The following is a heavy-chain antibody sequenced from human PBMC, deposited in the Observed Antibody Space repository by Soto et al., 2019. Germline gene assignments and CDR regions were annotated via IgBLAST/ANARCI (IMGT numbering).Heavy chain of an antibody. CDR1: GFTFSSYG. CDR3: AKPGVGATRRTYYFDY. Sequence: GSLRLSCAASGFTFSSYGMHWVRQAPGKGLEWVAVISYDGSNKYYADSVKGRFTISRDNSKNTLYLQMNSLRAEDTAVYYCAKPGVGATRRTYYFDYWGQGTLVTVSS. D-gene: IGHD1-26*01. V-gene: IGHV3-30*18. J-gene: IGHJ4*02. CDR2: ISYDGSNK.